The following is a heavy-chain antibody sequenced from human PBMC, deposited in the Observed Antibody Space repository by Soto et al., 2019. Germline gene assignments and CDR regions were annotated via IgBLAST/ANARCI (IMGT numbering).Heavy chain of an antibody. D-gene: IGHD2-2*01. Sequence: GGSLRLSCAASGFTFSSYGMHWVRQAPGKGLEWVAVISYDGSNKYYADSVKGRFTISRDNSKNTLYLQMNSLRAEDTAVYYCAKDSGVPAASLGWFDPWGQGTLVTVSS. CDR3: AKDSGVPAASLGWFDP. V-gene: IGHV3-30*18. CDR2: ISYDGSNK. CDR1: GFTFSSYG. J-gene: IGHJ5*02.